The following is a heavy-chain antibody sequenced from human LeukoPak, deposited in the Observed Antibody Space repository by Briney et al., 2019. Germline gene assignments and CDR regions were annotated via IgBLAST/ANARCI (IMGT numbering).Heavy chain of an antibody. CDR1: GYTFTSYG. Sequence: ASVKVSCKASGYTFTSYGISWVRQAPGQGLEWMGWISAYNGNTNYAQKLQGRVTMTTDPSTSTAYMELRSLRSDDTAVYYCARGRTRYSGYDYGYWGQGTLVTVSS. J-gene: IGHJ4*02. V-gene: IGHV1-18*01. CDR3: ARGRTRYSGYDYGY. CDR2: ISAYNGNT. D-gene: IGHD5-12*01.